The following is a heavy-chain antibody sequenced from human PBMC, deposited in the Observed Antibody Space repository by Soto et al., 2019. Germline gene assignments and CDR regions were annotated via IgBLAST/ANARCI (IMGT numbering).Heavy chain of an antibody. V-gene: IGHV3-7*04. CDR3: AMEPAVVFTSIHDYYSGMVV. D-gene: IGHD2-21*02. CDR1: GFTISSYW. Sequence: EVQLVESGGGLVQPGGSLRLSCAASGFTISSYWMTCVRPAPGKGLEWVANIKQDGSEKYYVDSVKGRFTISRDNAKNSLYLQMNSLRAEDAAVYYCAMEPAVVFTSIHDYYSGMVVWGQGTTVTVSS. J-gene: IGHJ6*02. CDR2: IKQDGSEK.